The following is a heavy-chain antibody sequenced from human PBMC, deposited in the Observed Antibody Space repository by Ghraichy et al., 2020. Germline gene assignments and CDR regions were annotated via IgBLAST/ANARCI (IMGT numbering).Heavy chain of an antibody. V-gene: IGHV1-3*01. CDR3: ARATEEDGYNFYYFDY. D-gene: IGHD5-24*01. CDR1: GYTFTSYA. Sequence: ASVKVSCKASGYTFTSYAMHWVRQAPGQRLEWMGWINAGNGNTKYSQKFQGRVTITRDTSASTAYMELSSLRSEDTAVYYCARATEEDGYNFYYFDYWGQGTLVTVSS. J-gene: IGHJ4*02. CDR2: INAGNGNT.